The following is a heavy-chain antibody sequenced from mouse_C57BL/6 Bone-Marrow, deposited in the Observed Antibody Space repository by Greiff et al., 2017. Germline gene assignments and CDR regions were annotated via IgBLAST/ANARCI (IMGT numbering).Heavy chain of an antibody. V-gene: IGHV14-4*01. CDR2: IDPVNGET. D-gene: IGHD1-1*01. CDR1: GFTFNDDY. Sequence: VQLQQSGAELVKPGASVKLSCTASGFTFNDDYMNWVKQSPEKGLEWIGWIDPVNGETDYTQKFQGKATITVDTSSNTAYLQLNSLTSEDTAVYYCARATTVLSPYCYVDYWGQGTTVTVSS. J-gene: IGHJ4*01. CDR3: ARATTVLSPYCYVDY.